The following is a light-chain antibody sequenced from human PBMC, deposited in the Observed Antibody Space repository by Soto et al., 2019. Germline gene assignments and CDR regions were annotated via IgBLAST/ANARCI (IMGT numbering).Light chain of an antibody. Sequence: DIVMTQSPDSLAVSLGERATINCKSSQSVLYSSNNKNYLAWYQQKPGQPPKLLIYWASTRESGVPDRFSDSGSGTDFTLTISSLQAEDVAVYYCQQYYSTWITFGQGTRLDIK. CDR1: QSVLYSSNNKNY. CDR3: QQYYSTWIT. CDR2: WAS. J-gene: IGKJ5*01. V-gene: IGKV4-1*01.